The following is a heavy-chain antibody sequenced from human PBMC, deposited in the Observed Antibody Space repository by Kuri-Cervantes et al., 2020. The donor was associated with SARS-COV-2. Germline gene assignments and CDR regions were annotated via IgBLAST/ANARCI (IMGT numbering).Heavy chain of an antibody. CDR2: FDYSGST. J-gene: IGHJ6*02. Sequence: GSLRLSFTVYGGSISSYYWSGIRQPPGKGLEWIGYFDYSGSTYYNPSLKSRVTISVDTSKNQFSLKLSSVTAADTAVYYCARDTLTRGAAGRYYYYGMDVWGQGPTVTVSS. CDR3: ARDTLTRGAAGRYYYYGMDV. CDR1: GGSISSYY. V-gene: IGHV4-59*01. D-gene: IGHD1-14*01.